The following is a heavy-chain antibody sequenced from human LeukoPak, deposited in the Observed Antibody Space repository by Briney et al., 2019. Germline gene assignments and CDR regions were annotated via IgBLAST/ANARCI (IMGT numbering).Heavy chain of an antibody. Sequence: ASVKVSCKASGYTFTGYYMHWVRQAPGQGLEWMGIINPSGGSTSYAQKFQGRVTMTRDMSTSTVYMELSSLRSEDTAVYYCARERAGSGSHVYWGQGTLVTVSS. CDR3: ARERAGSGSHVY. J-gene: IGHJ4*02. V-gene: IGHV1-46*01. D-gene: IGHD3-10*01. CDR2: INPSGGST. CDR1: GYTFTGYY.